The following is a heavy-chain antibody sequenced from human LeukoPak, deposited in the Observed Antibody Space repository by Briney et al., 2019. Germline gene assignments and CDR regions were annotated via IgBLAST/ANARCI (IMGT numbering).Heavy chain of an antibody. CDR1: GFTFSSYA. CDR3: ARDCDTHRPLNWFDP. Sequence: GRSLRLSCAASGFTFSSYAMHWVRQAPDKGLEWVAVIWSDGTNKYYADSVKGRFTISRDNSKNTLYLQMNSLRAEDTAVYYCARDCDTHRPLNWFDPWGQGTLVTVSS. J-gene: IGHJ5*02. CDR2: IWSDGTNK. D-gene: IGHD2-2*02. V-gene: IGHV3-33*01.